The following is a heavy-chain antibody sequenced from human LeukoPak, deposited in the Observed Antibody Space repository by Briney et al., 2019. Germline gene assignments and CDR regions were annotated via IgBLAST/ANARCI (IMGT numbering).Heavy chain of an antibody. D-gene: IGHD1-26*01. CDR1: GYSISSGYY. Sequence: SETLSLTCTVSGYSISSGYYWGWIRQPPGKGLEWIGGIYHSGSTYYNPSLKSRVTISVDTSKNQFSLKLSSVTAADTAVYYCAREEVGATNAFFNYWGQGTLVTVSS. CDR3: AREEVGATNAFFNY. CDR2: IYHSGST. V-gene: IGHV4-38-2*02. J-gene: IGHJ4*02.